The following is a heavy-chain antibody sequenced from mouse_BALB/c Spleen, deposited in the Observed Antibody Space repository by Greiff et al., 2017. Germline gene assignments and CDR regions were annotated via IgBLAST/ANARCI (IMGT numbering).Heavy chain of an antibody. CDR3: ARDYYGSGYLAY. V-gene: IGHV1S137*01. J-gene: IGHJ3*01. CDR2: ISTYYGDA. Sequence: QVQLQQSGAELVRPGVSVKISCKGSGYTFTDYAMHWVKQSHAKSLEWIGVISTYYGDASYNQKFKGKATMTVDKSSSTAYMELARLTSEDSAIYYCARDYYGSGYLAYGGQGTLVTVSA. D-gene: IGHD1-1*01. CDR1: GYTFTDYA.